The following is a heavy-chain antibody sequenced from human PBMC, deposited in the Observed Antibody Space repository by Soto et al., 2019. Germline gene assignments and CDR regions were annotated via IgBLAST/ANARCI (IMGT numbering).Heavy chain of an antibody. CDR3: ARVIKVPDAVLGCFDA. CDR2: IDHGGSS. D-gene: IGHD3-10*02. V-gene: IGHV4-34*01. J-gene: IGHJ5*01. CDR1: GGSFSGYF. Sequence: SETLSLTCTVYGGSFSGYFWGWIRQPPGKGLEWIGEIDHGGSSNYNPSLKSRVTMSVGPSKNQFSLKVRSVTTADTAMYYCARVIKVPDAVLGCFDAWGHGTSVTVSS.